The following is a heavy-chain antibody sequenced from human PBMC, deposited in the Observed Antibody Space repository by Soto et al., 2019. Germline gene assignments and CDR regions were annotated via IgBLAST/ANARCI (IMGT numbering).Heavy chain of an antibody. V-gene: IGHV3-30*18. CDR2: ISYDGSNK. J-gene: IGHJ4*02. CDR1: GFTFSSYG. CDR3: AKADTYYDFDY. D-gene: IGHD3-10*01. Sequence: QVQLVESGGGVVQRGRSLRLSCAASGFTFSSYGMHWVRQAPGKGLEWVAVISYDGSNKYYADSVKGRFTISRDNSKNTLYLQMNSLRAEDTAVYYCAKADTYYDFDYWGQGTLVTVSS.